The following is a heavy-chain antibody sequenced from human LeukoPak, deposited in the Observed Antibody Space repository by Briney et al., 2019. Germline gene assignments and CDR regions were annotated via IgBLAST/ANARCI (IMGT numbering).Heavy chain of an antibody. J-gene: IGHJ3*02. CDR3: ARGYYDILTGYYSAFDI. CDR1: GYTFTSYY. V-gene: IGHV1-46*01. Sequence: ASVKVSCKASGYTFTSYYMHWVRQAPGQGLEWMGIINPSGGSTSYAQKFQGRVTMTRDMSTSTVYMELSSLRSEDTAVYCCARGYYDILTGYYSAFDIWGQGTMVTVSS. CDR2: INPSGGST. D-gene: IGHD3-9*01.